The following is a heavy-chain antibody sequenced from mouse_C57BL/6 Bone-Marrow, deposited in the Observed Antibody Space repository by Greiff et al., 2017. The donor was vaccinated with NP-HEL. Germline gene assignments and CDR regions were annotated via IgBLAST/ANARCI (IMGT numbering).Heavy chain of an antibody. CDR3: APIPYYDGSRFAY. CDR2: IYPGDGDT. D-gene: IGHD1-1*01. V-gene: IGHV1-82*01. CDR1: GYAFSSSW. Sequence: VQLQQSGPELVKPGASVKISCKASGYAFSSSWMNWVKQRPGKGLEWIGRIYPGDGDTNYNGKFKGKATLTADKSSSTAYMQLSSLTSEDSSVYYCAPIPYYDGSRFAYWGQGTLVTVSA. J-gene: IGHJ3*01.